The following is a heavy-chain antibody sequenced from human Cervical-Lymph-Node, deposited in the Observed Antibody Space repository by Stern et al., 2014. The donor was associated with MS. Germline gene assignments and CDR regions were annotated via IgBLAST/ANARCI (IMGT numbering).Heavy chain of an antibody. D-gene: IGHD6-13*01. V-gene: IGHV1-69*01. Sequence: VQLVESGAEVTKPGSSVKVSCKASGGTFSKFPSSWVRQAPGQGLEWMGGIFPVFGTPTYAQEFRGSVTITADVSTSTVYMERSSLRSDDTAVYYCALSSETSDRWYSLGYDLWGQGTLVTVSS. CDR2: IFPVFGTP. CDR1: GGTFSKFP. CDR3: ALSSETSDRWYSLGYDL. J-gene: IGHJ5*02.